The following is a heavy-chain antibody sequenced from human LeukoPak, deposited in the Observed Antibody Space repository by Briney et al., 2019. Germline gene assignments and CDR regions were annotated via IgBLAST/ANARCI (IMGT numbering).Heavy chain of an antibody. D-gene: IGHD6-13*01. CDR1: GFTVSSNY. J-gene: IGHJ3*02. Sequence: GGSLRLSCAASGFTVSSNYMSWVRQAPGKGLEWVSVIYSGGSTYYAGSVKGRFTISRDNSKNTLYLQMNSLRAEDTAVYYCARGSSSSLNDAFDIWGQGTMVTVSS. V-gene: IGHV3-53*01. CDR3: ARGSSSSLNDAFDI. CDR2: IYSGGST.